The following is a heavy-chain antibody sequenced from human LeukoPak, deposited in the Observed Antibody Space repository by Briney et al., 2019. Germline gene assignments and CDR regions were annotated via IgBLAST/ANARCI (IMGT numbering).Heavy chain of an antibody. CDR1: GFTFSSYS. CDR3: ARDRSCTGGSCYMDV. V-gene: IGHV3-48*01. CDR2: ISGSSSTI. J-gene: IGHJ6*03. Sequence: PGRSLRLSCAASGFTFSSYSMNWVRQAPGKGLEWVSYISGSSSTIYYADSVKGRFTISRDNAKDTLSLQMSGLRVEDTAVYYCARDRSCTGGSCYMDVWGRGTTVTVSS. D-gene: IGHD2-15*01.